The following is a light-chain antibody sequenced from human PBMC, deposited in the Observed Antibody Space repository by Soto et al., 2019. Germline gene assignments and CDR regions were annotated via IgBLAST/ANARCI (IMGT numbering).Light chain of an antibody. CDR3: AAWDDSLSAHYV. Sequence: QSALTQPPSASGTLRQRVTISCSGSSSNIGSNYVYWYQQLPGTAPKLLIYRNNQRPSGVPDRFSGSKSGTSASLAISGLRSEDEADYYCAAWDDSLSAHYVFGTGTKVTVL. V-gene: IGLV1-47*01. J-gene: IGLJ1*01. CDR2: RNN. CDR1: SSNIGSNY.